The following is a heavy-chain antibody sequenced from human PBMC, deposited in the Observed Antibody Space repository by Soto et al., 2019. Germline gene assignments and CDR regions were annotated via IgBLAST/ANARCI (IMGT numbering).Heavy chain of an antibody. Sequence: ETLSLTCTVFGGSIRPYYWSWIRQPPGKELEWIGYIYYTGNTNYSPSLKSRVTMSLDTSKNLLSLKLNSVTAADAAVYYCARGSPLSSSFPLDYWGQGSLVTVSS. CDR1: GGSIRPYY. CDR3: ARGSPLSSSFPLDY. J-gene: IGHJ4*02. CDR2: IYYTGNT. D-gene: IGHD6-6*01. V-gene: IGHV4-59*12.